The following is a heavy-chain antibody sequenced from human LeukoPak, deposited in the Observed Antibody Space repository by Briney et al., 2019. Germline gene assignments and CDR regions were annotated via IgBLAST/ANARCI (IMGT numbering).Heavy chain of an antibody. D-gene: IGHD6-19*01. V-gene: IGHV4-59*08. CDR2: IYYSGST. Sequence: SETLSLTCTVSGGSISSYYWSWIRQPPGKGLEWIGYIYYSGSTNYNPSLKSRVTISVDTSRNQFSLKLSSVTAADTAVYYCARLNGGSGQWLVRGYFDYWGQGTLVTVSS. CDR3: ARLNGGSGQWLVRGYFDY. CDR1: GGSISSYY. J-gene: IGHJ4*02.